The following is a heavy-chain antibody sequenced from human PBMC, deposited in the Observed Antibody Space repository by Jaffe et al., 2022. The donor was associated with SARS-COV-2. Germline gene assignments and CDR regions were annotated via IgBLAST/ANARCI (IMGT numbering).Heavy chain of an antibody. CDR3: ARDRRYYYDSSGTENYYYGMDV. Sequence: EVQLVESGGGLIQPGGSLRLSCAASGFTVSSNYMSWVRQAPGKGLEWVSVIYSGGSTYYADSVKGRFTISRDNSKNTLYLQMNSLRAEDTAVYYCARDRRYYYDSSGTENYYYGMDVWGQGTTVTVSS. CDR2: IYSGGST. V-gene: IGHV3-53*01. J-gene: IGHJ6*02. D-gene: IGHD3-22*01. CDR1: GFTVSSNY.